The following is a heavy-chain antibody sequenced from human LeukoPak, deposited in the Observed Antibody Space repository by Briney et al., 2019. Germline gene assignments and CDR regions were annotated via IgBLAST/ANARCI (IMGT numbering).Heavy chain of an antibody. D-gene: IGHD3-10*01. CDR2: ISGSGGST. Sequence: PGGSLRLSCAASGFTFSSYAMSWVRQAPGKGLEWVSAISGSGGSTYYADSVKGRFTISRDNSKNTLYLQMNSLRAEDTAVYYCAKGDGYGSGSYYNLLDYWGQGTLVTVSS. CDR1: GFTFSSYA. CDR3: AKGDGYGSGSYYNLLDY. V-gene: IGHV3-23*01. J-gene: IGHJ4*02.